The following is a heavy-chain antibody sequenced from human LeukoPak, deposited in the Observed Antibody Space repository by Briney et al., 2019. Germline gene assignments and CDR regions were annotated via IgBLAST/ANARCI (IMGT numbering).Heavy chain of an antibody. D-gene: IGHD2/OR15-2a*01. CDR1: GFTFTDHY. CDR2: IGPHGTFT. CDR3: VREGEGPLSKDFDY. Sequence: PGASMKVSCKSSGFTFTDHYIHWVRQGPGQGLEWMGYIGPHGTFTSSPQEFQGRVTMTRDASMSTAYMELTRLTSDDTAVYYCVREGEGPLSKDFDYWGQGTLVTVSS. V-gene: IGHV1-2*02. J-gene: IGHJ4*02.